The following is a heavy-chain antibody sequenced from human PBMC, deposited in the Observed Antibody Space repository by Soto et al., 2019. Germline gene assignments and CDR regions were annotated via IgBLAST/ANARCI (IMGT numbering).Heavy chain of an antibody. D-gene: IGHD1-7*01. CDR3: AGWNYDY. CDR2: ISQSAGGNT. J-gene: IGHJ4*01. CDR1: GFTFKSYG. Sequence: LRLSCAASGFTFKSYGMMWVRQAPGKGLEWVSAISQSAGGNTYYADSVKGRFTISRDDSKNALYLQMDSLRPEDTAQYYCAGWNYDYWGHGTQVTVSS. V-gene: IGHV3-23*01.